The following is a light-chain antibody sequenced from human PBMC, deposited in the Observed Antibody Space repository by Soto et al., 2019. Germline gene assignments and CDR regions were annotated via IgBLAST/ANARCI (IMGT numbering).Light chain of an antibody. J-gene: IGLJ2*01. CDR2: EVS. V-gene: IGLV2-8*01. CDR1: SSDVGGYNY. CDR3: SSYAGSNNFGVV. Sequence: QSALTQPPSASGSPGQSVTISCTGTSSDVGGYNYVSWYQQHPGKAPKLMIYEVSKRPSGVPDRFSGSKSDNTASLTVSGLQAEDEADYYCSSYAGSNNFGVVFGGGTKLTVL.